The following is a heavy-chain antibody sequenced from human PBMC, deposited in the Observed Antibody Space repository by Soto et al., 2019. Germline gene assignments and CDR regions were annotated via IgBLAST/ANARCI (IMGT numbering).Heavy chain of an antibody. CDR3: ARISSRYPRKPQGPFDY. CDR1: GFSLSNARMG. J-gene: IGHJ4*02. Sequence: SGPTLVNPTETLTLTCTVSGFSLSNARMGVSWIRQPPGKALEWLAHIFSNDEKSYSTSLKSRLTISKDTSKSQVVLTMTNMDPMDTATYYCARISSRYPRKPQGPFDYWGQGTLVTVSS. CDR2: IFSNDEK. D-gene: IGHD1-26*01. V-gene: IGHV2-26*01.